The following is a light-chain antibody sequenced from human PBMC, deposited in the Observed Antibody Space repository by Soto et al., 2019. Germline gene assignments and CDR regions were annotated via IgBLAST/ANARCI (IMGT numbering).Light chain of an antibody. CDR1: SSNIGSNT. CDR3: AAWDDSLSGFYV. J-gene: IGLJ1*01. CDR2: SNN. V-gene: IGLV1-44*01. Sequence: QSVLTQPPSASGTPGQRVTISCSGSSSNIGSNTVNWYQQLPGTAPKILIYSNNQRPSGVPDRFSGSKSGTSASLAISGLQSEDEADYYCAAWDDSLSGFYVFGTGTKVTVL.